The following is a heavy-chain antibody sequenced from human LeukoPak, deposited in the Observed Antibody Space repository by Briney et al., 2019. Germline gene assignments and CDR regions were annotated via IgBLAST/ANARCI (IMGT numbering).Heavy chain of an antibody. CDR1: GFTFSSSV. D-gene: IGHD5-24*01. CDR2: ISGSGGGT. V-gene: IGHV3-23*01. J-gene: IGHJ5*02. CDR3: AKSERFDP. Sequence: GGFLRLSCAASGFTFSSSVMSWVRQAPGKGLEWVSVISGSGGGTYYADSVKGRFTISRDNSKNTLYLQMNSLRAEDTAVYYCAKSERFDPWGQGTLVTVSS.